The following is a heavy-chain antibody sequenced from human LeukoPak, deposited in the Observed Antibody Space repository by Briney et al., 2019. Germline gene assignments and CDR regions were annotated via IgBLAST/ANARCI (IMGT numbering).Heavy chain of an antibody. Sequence: GGSLRLSCVASGVSFSGYWMSCGRQAPGKGLEWGANIKQDGGEKYYVDSVRGPVTISTDNTKNSLYLQMTSLRAEDTAVYYCVGHSDYWGQGTLVTASS. CDR3: VGHSDY. D-gene: IGHD3-16*01. J-gene: IGHJ4*02. CDR1: GVSFSGYW. V-gene: IGHV3-7*01. CDR2: IKQDGGEK.